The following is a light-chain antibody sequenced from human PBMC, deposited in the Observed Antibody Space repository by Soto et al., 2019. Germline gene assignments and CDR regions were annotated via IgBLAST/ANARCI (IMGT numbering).Light chain of an antibody. CDR3: QQYNNYWT. CDR1: QSISSW. J-gene: IGKJ1*01. Sequence: DIQMTQSPATLSASVGDRVTITCRASQSISSWLAWYQQKPGTAPKVLIYDASSLQSGVPSRLSGSGSGTEFTLTISSLQPDDFPTYFCQQYNNYWTFGQGTKVDIK. CDR2: DAS. V-gene: IGKV1-5*01.